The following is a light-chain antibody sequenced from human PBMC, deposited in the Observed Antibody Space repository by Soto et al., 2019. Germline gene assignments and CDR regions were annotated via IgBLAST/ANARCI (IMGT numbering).Light chain of an antibody. CDR3: QTYDKAPWT. CDR2: GAS. J-gene: IGKJ1*01. CDR1: QSIHTH. Sequence: DIQMTQSPSSLSASVGDRVTITCRASQSIHTHLAWYQQKPGNSPKLLVYGASTLRSGVPSRFSASGSGTDFILTISSLQSEDVATYYCQTYDKAPWTFGPGTRV. V-gene: IGKV1-27*01.